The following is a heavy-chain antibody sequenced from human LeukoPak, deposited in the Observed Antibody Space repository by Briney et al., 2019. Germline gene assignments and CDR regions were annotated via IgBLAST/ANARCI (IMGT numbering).Heavy chain of an antibody. CDR1: GGSFSGYY. CDR3: ASSFDSAGFEKETDY. D-gene: IGHD3-10*01. Sequence: SETLSLTCAVYGGSFSGYYWSWIRQPPGKGLEWIGEINHSGSTNYNPSLKSRVTISVDTSKNQFSLKLSSVTAADMAVYYCASSFDSAGFEKETDYWGQGTLVTVSS. J-gene: IGHJ4*02. V-gene: IGHV4-34*01. CDR2: INHSGST.